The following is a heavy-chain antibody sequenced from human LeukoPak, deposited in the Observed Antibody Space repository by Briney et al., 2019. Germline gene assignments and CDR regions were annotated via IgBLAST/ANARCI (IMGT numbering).Heavy chain of an antibody. CDR3: ARDPSNSSGWKTWFDS. CDR2: LSGYNGDT. V-gene: IGHV1-18*01. CDR1: GYTFTRHG. Sequence: ASVKVSCKASGYTFTRHGISWVRQAPGQGLEWVGWLSGYNGDTNYAQKLQGRVTMTKDTSTSSVYMELRSLRSDDTAVYYCARDPSNSSGWKTWFDSWGQGTLDTVSS. J-gene: IGHJ5*01. D-gene: IGHD6-19*01.